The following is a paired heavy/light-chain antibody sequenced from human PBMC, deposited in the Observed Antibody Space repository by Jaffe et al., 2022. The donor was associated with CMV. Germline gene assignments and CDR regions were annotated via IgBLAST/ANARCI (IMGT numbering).Heavy chain of an antibody. CDR2: INPGRGNT. D-gene: IGHD3-22*01. CDR1: GYSFSNYA. CDR3: ARGLHYYDRSGSNYGGYYFDS. V-gene: IGHV1-3*01. Sequence: QVHLVQSGAEVKKPGASVKISCKASGYSFSNYAMHWVRQGPGQGPEWLGWINPGRGNTEYSPKLQGRVTMTRDRSANTAHMELSSLRSDDTAVYYCARGLHYYDRSGSNYGGYYFDSWGQGTLVTVSS. J-gene: IGHJ4*02.
Light chain of an antibody. V-gene: IGKV3-20*01. J-gene: IGKJ2*01. CDR3: QQYGSSPYT. CDR2: GAS. CDR1: QSVTSNY. Sequence: EVVLTQSPGTLSLSPGESATLSCRANQSVTSNYLAWYQQKPGQAPGLLIYGASSRATGIPDRFSGSGSGTDFTLTISRLEPEDFAVYYCQQYGSSPYTFGQGTKLEIK.